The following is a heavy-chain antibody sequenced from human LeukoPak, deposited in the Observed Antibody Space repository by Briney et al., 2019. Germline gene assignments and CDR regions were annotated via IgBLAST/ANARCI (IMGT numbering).Heavy chain of an antibody. Sequence: PSETLFLTCTVSGGSISSYYWSWIRQPPGKGLEWIGYIYYSGSTNYNPSLKSRVTISVDTSKNQFSLKLSSVTAADTAVYYCARLGTVTGVDYWGQGTLVTVSS. CDR1: GGSISSYY. CDR3: ARLGTVTGVDY. J-gene: IGHJ4*02. V-gene: IGHV4-59*08. CDR2: IYYSGST. D-gene: IGHD4-17*01.